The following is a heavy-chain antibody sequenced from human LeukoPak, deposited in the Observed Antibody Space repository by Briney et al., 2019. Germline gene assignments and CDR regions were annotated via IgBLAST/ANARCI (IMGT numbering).Heavy chain of an antibody. V-gene: IGHV4-59*08. J-gene: IGHJ4*02. CDR1: GGSISSYY. Sequence: PSETLSLTCTVSGGSISSYYWSWIRQPPGKGLEWIGYIYYSGTTNYNPSLNSRVTISLETSKKQFSLNLRSVTAADTAVYFCARYWSGFDYWGQGTLVTVSS. D-gene: IGHD3-3*01. CDR3: ARYWSGFDY. CDR2: IYYSGTT.